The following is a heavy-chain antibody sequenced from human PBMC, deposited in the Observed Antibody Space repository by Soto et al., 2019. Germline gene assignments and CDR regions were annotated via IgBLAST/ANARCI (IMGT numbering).Heavy chain of an antibody. V-gene: IGHV1-69*13. CDR1: GGTFSSYA. CDR3: AREISVITGTTVYLIWFDP. CDR2: IIPIFGTA. Sequence: GASVKVSCKASGGTFSSYAISWVRQAPGQGLEWMGGIIPIFGTANYAQKFQGRVTITADESTSTAYMELSSLRSEDTAVYYCAREISVITGTTVYLIWFDPWGQGTQVTVS. D-gene: IGHD1-20*01. J-gene: IGHJ5*02.